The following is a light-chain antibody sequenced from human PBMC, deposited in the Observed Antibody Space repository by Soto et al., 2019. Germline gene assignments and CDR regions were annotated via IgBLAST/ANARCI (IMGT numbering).Light chain of an antibody. CDR1: QSSGSW. V-gene: IGKV1-5*03. Sequence: DIQMTQSPSTLSASVGDRVTITCRASQSSGSWLAWYQQKPGKAPKLLIYKASTLESAVPSRFGGSGSGTEFTLTISSLQHDDFANYYCQQYHTYSTFGQGTKVEIK. CDR3: QQYHTYST. CDR2: KAS. J-gene: IGKJ1*01.